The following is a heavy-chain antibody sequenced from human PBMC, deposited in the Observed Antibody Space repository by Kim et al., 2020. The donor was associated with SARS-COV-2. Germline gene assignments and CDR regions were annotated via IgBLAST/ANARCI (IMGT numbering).Heavy chain of an antibody. CDR1: GGTFSSYA. V-gene: IGHV1-69*13. CDR3: ARPTNYYDSSGSLTY. CDR2: IIPIFGTA. D-gene: IGHD3-22*01. Sequence: SVKVSCKASGGTFSSYAISWVRQAPGQGLEWMGGIIPIFGTANYAQKFQGRVTITADESTSTAYMELSSLRSEDTAVYYCARPTNYYDSSGSLTYWGQGTLVTVSS. J-gene: IGHJ4*02.